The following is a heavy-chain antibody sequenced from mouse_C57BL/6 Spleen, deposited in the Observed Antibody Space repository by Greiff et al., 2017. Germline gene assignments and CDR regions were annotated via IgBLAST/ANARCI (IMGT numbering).Heavy chain of an antibody. V-gene: IGHV14-3*01. CDR1: GFNFKNTY. D-gene: IGHD2-4*01. Sequence: EVQLQQSVAELVRPGASVKLSCTASGFNFKNTYMHWVKQRPEQGLEWIGRIDPTNGNTKYAPKFQGKATITADTSSNTAYLQLSSLTSEDTAIYLWAGDKDYDGYYAMDYWGQGTSVTVSS. CDR2: IDPTNGNT. J-gene: IGHJ4*01. CDR3: AGDKDYDGYYAMDY.